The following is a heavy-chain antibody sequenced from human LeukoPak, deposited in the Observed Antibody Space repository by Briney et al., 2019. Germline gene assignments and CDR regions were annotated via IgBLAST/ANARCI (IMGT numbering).Heavy chain of an antibody. CDR3: ARGGSYYPVEGFDY. CDR1: GGSVSSNSAA. Sequence: SQTLSLTCAISGGSVSSNSAAWNWIRQSPSRGLEWLGRTYYRSKWYNDYAVSVKSRITINPDTSKNQISLQLNSVTPEDTAVYYCARGGSYYPVEGFDYWGQGTLVTVSS. J-gene: IGHJ4*02. D-gene: IGHD1-26*01. V-gene: IGHV6-1*01. CDR2: TYYRSKWYN.